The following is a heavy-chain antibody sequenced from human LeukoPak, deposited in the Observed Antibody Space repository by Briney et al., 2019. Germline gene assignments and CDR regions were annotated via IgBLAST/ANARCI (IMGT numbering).Heavy chain of an antibody. J-gene: IGHJ4*02. V-gene: IGHV1-69*06. CDR2: IIPIFGTA. CDR3: GRDGIPIDRGANPGDY. D-gene: IGHD1-26*01. Sequence: GASVKVSCKASGGTFSSYAISWVRQAPGQGLEWMGGIIPIFGTANYAQKFQGRVTITADKSTSTAYMELSSLRSEDTAIFYCGRDGIPIDRGANPGDYWGQGTLVTVSS. CDR1: GGTFSSYA.